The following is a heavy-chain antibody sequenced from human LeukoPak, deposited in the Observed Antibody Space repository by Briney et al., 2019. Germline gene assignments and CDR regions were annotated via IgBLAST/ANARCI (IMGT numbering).Heavy chain of an antibody. CDR3: ARGPYYDFWSGYYTPFDY. CDR2: INHSGST. CDR1: GGSFSGYY. Sequence: PSETLSLTCAVYGGSFSGYYWSWIRQPPGKGLEWIGEINHSGSTNYNPSLKSRVTISVDTSKNKFSLKLSSVTAADTAVYYCARGPYYDFWSGYYTPFDYWGQGTLVTVSS. D-gene: IGHD3-3*01. J-gene: IGHJ4*02. V-gene: IGHV4-34*01.